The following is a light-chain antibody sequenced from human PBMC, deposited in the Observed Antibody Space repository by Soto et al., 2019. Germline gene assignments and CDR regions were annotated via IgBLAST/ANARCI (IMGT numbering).Light chain of an antibody. CDR2: DAS. CDR1: QDISNY. J-gene: IGKJ5*01. V-gene: IGKV1-33*01. Sequence: DIQMTQSPSSLSASVGDRVTITCQASQDISNYLNWYQQKPGKAPKLLIYDASNLETGVPSRFSGSGSGTDFTFTISSLQPEDIATYYCQSAITFGQGTRLEIK. CDR3: QSAIT.